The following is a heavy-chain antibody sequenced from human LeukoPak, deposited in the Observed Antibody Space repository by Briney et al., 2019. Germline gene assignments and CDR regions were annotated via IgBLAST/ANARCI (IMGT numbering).Heavy chain of an antibody. Sequence: KSSQTLSLTCTVSGGSISSGGYYWSWIRQHPGKGLEWIGYIYYSGSTYYNPSLKSRVTISVGTSKNQFSLKLSSVTAADTAVYYCARSGRGAYFDYWGQGTLVTVSS. J-gene: IGHJ4*02. D-gene: IGHD1-1*01. CDR2: IYYSGST. CDR3: ARSGRGAYFDY. CDR1: GGSISSGGYY. V-gene: IGHV4-31*03.